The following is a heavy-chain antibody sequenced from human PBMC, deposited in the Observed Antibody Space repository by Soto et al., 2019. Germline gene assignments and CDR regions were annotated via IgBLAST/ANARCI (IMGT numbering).Heavy chain of an antibody. J-gene: IGHJ4*02. D-gene: IGHD3-22*01. Sequence: TSETLSLTCSVSGDSITSGGYSWSWIQQPPRRGLEWIGYIYHTGSASYSPSLKGRVTISVDKSKNQFSLSLNSVTAADTAIYYCARAHYGPSGYYFDSWGQGSLVTVSS. CDR3: ARAHYGPSGYYFDS. CDR1: GDSITSGGYS. CDR2: IYHTGSA. V-gene: IGHV4-30-2*01.